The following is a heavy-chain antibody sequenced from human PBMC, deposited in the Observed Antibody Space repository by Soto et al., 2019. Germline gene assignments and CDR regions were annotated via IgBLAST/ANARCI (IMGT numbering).Heavy chain of an antibody. V-gene: IGHV4-59*01. CDR2: IYYSGST. Sequence: SETLSLTCTVSGGSISSYYWSWIRQPPGKGLEWIGYIYYSGSTNYNPSLKSRVTISADTSTNQFSLRLSSVTAADTAVYYCARDFDSDSSGYYYVRYFDYWGQGTLVTVSS. CDR1: GGSISSYY. D-gene: IGHD3-22*01. J-gene: IGHJ4*02. CDR3: ARDFDSDSSGYYYVRYFDY.